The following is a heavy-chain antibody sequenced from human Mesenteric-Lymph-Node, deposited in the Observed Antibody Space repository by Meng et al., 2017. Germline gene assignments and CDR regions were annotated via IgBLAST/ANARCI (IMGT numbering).Heavy chain of an antibody. J-gene: IGHJ5*02. CDR2: INHSGST. D-gene: IGHD6-13*01. Sequence: QVRRGESGAGVVQPQVTLSPPCAVPGRSIRRVNWLTWVRHPLGKGLEWIGRINHSGSTTYNPSLQTQVTLSVDKLKNPFSLKLSSVSAAAMDVYYSGRVAADGDEWFDPWGQGTLVTVSS. CDR1: GRSIRRVNW. CDR3: GRVAADGDEWFDP. V-gene: IGHV4-4*03.